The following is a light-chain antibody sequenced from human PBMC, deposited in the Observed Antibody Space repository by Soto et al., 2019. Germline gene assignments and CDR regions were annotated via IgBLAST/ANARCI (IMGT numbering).Light chain of an antibody. CDR2: SNN. CDR3: AAWDDSLNGPYV. V-gene: IGLV1-44*01. CDR1: NSNIGSNT. Sequence: QSVLTQPPSASGTPGQRVTISCSGSNSNIGSNTVNWYQQLPGTAPKLLIYSNNQRPSGVPDRFSGSKSGTSASLAISGLQSEDEADYYCAAWDDSLNGPYVFGTGTRSPX. J-gene: IGLJ1*01.